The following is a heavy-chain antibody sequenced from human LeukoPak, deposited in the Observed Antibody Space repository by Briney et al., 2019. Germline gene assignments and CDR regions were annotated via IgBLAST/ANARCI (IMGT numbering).Heavy chain of an antibody. D-gene: IGHD6-19*01. V-gene: IGHV4-39*07. CDR2: INHSGST. CDR1: GGSISSSSYY. CDR3: ARVGKQWLVLRGWFDP. Sequence: SETLSLTCTVSGGSISSSSYYWGWIRQPPGKGLEWIGEINHSGSTNYNPSLKSRVTISVDTSKNQFSLKLSSVTAADTAVYYCARVGKQWLVLRGWFDPWGQGTLVTVSS. J-gene: IGHJ5*02.